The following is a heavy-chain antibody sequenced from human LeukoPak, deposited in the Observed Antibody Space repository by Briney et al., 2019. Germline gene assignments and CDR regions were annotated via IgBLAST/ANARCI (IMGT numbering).Heavy chain of an antibody. CDR3: ARYTYGPFDY. D-gene: IGHD5-18*01. J-gene: IGHJ4*02. CDR1: GGSISSYY. V-gene: IGHV4-59*01. Sequence: SETLSLTCTVSGGSISSYYWSWIRQPPGKGLEWIGYIYYTGSTNYSPSLKNRVTISVDTSKNQFSLGLSSVTAADTAVYFCARYTYGPFDYWGQGTLVTVSS. CDR2: IYYTGST.